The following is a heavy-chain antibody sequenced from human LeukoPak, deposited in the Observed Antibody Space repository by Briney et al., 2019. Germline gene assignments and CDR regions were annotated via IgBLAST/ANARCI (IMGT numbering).Heavy chain of an antibody. V-gene: IGHV3-23*01. CDR2: ISGSGGST. J-gene: IGHJ4*02. Sequence: GGSLRLPCAASGFTFSSYAMSWVRQAPGKGLEWVSAISGSGGSTYYADSVKGRLTISRDNSKNTLYLQMNSLRAEDTAVYYCAKDLYGGNRFDYWGQGTLVTVSS. D-gene: IGHD4-23*01. CDR1: GFTFSSYA. CDR3: AKDLYGGNRFDY.